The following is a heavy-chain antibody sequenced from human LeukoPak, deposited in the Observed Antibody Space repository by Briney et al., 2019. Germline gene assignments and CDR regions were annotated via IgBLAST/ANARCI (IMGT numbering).Heavy chain of an antibody. CDR1: GFTFSDYT. CDR2: ISASGGST. V-gene: IGHV3-23*01. Sequence: GGSLRLSCAASGFTFSDYTMYWVRQGPGKGLEWVSGISASGGSTYYTDSLKGRLTISRDNSKNTLYLQMNSLRAEDTAAYYCAKALRFTSRHGFGYWGQGTLVTVSS. J-gene: IGHJ4*02. CDR3: AKALRFTSRHGFGY. D-gene: IGHD2-2*01.